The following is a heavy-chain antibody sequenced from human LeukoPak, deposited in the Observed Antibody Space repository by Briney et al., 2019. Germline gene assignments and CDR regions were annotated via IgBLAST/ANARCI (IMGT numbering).Heavy chain of an antibody. CDR1: GYTFTSYG. D-gene: IGHD1-26*01. J-gene: IGHJ5*02. CDR2: ISAYNGNT. CDR3: ATGTIVGATGWFDP. V-gene: IGHV1-18*01. Sequence: ASVKVSCKASGYTFTSYGISWVRPAPGQGLEWMGWISAYNGNTNYAQKLQGRVTMTTDTSTSTAYVELRSLRSDDRAVYYCATGTIVGATGWFDPWGQGTLVTVSS.